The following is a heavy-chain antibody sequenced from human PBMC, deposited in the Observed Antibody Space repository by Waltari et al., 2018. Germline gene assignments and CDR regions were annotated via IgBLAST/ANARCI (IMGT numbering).Heavy chain of an antibody. Sequence: QVQLVQSGAEVKKPGASVKVSCKASGYTFTSYDINWVRQATGQGLEWMGWMNPNSGNTGYAQKFQGRVTMTRNTSISTAYMELSSLRSEDTAVYYCARDRIAYCGGDCYYYFDYWGQGTLVTVSS. CDR3: ARDRIAYCGGDCYYYFDY. D-gene: IGHD2-21*01. J-gene: IGHJ4*02. V-gene: IGHV1-8*01. CDR1: GYTFTSYD. CDR2: MNPNSGNT.